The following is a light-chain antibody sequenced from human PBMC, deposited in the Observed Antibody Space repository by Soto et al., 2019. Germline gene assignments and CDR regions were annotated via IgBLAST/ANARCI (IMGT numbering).Light chain of an antibody. CDR2: GAS. V-gene: IGKV2D-29*02. J-gene: IGKJ2*01. CDR3: MQRIQLPET. CDR1: QSLLRSDGKSS. Sequence: DIVMTQTPLSLSVSPGQPASISCKSSQSLLRSDGKSSLYWYLQKPGQSPQLLIYGASTRLSGVPDRFSGSGSGTDFTLKISRVAAEDVGVYYCMQRIQLPETFGQGTKLEIK.